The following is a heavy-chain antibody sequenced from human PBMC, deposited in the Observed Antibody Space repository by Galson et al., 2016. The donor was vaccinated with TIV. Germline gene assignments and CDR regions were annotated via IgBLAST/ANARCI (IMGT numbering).Heavy chain of an antibody. J-gene: IGHJ3*01. Sequence: SLRLSCAASGFTFISYAMHWARQAPGKGLEWVSGIVGTGGTTYYADSVKGRFSISRDNSKNTLYLQMNSLRGEDTALYYCTRRKNYGGDAFDLWGQGTLVTVSS. CDR2: IVGTGGTT. D-gene: IGHD4-23*01. CDR1: GFTFISYA. CDR3: TRRKNYGGDAFDL. V-gene: IGHV3-23*01.